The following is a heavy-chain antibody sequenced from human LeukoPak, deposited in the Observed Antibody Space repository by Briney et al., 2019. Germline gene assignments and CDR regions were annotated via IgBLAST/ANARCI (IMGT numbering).Heavy chain of an antibody. J-gene: IGHJ4*02. CDR2: MNPGGSQR. V-gene: IGHV3-7*01. CDR3: ARDSPRGRFDS. Sequence: GSLRLSCATSGFSFGNFWMGWVRQAPGKGLEWVANMNPGGSQRNYVGSVKGRFTISRDSANNSVYLQMNSLRAEDTAFYYCARDSPRGRFDSWGQGTLVTVSS. CDR1: GFSFGNFW.